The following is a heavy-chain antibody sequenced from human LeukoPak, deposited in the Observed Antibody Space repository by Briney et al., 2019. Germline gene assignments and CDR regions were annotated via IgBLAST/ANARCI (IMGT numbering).Heavy chain of an antibody. CDR3: ARDISASSGYPDY. CDR1: GFTFSSYS. CDR2: ISSSSSYI. D-gene: IGHD3-22*01. Sequence: GGSLRLSCAASGFTFSSYSMNWVRQAPGKGLEWVSSISSSSSYIYYADSVKGRFTISRDNAKNSLYLQTNSLRAEYTAVYYCARDISASSGYPDYWGQGTLVTVSS. J-gene: IGHJ4*02. V-gene: IGHV3-21*01.